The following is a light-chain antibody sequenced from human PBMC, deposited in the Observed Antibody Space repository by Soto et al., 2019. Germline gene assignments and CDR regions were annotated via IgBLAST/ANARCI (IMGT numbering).Light chain of an antibody. CDR2: AAS. V-gene: IGKV1-17*01. Sequence: IQMTQSPSSLSASVGDRVTITCRASQGIRNELSWFQQRPGNAPTILISAASRLQSGVPSRFSGSGSGTDFNLTISRLQTEDFATYECQQLNSYTITGGQGTRLEIK. CDR3: QQLNSYTIT. J-gene: IGKJ5*01. CDR1: QGIRNE.